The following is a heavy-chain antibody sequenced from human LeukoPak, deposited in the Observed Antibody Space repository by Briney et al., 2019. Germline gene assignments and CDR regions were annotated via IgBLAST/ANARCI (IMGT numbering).Heavy chain of an antibody. J-gene: IGHJ4*02. D-gene: IGHD6-13*01. V-gene: IGHV1-46*01. CDR2: INPSSGNT. CDR3: ARGVSVAAG. Sequence: ASAKVSCKASGYTFTTYYIHWVRQAPGQGLEWMGIINPSSGNTGYAQKFQGRVTMTRNTSISTAYMELSSLRSEDTAVYYCARGVSVAAGWGQGTLVTVSS. CDR1: GYTFTTYY.